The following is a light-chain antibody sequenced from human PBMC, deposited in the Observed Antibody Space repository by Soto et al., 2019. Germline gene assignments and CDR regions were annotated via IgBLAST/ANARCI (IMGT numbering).Light chain of an antibody. J-gene: IGKJ2*01. Sequence: EIVMTQSPATLSVSPGERATLSCRASQSISTELAWYQQKPGQPPRLLIYSASTRATGVPARFTGSGSGSESTFTSSGLQSEDFAVYYCQQGHNWPLTFGQGTRLEI. CDR1: QSISTE. V-gene: IGKV3-15*01. CDR2: SAS. CDR3: QQGHNWPLT.